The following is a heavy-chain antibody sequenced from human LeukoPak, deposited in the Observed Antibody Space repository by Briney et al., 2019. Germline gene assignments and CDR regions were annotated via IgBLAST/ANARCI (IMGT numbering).Heavy chain of an antibody. CDR2: IYYSGST. CDR3: ARGRGITMVRGVIPYYFDY. V-gene: IGHV4-39*07. CDR1: GGSISSSSYY. J-gene: IGHJ4*02. Sequence: PSETLSLTCTVSGGSISSSSYYWGWIRQPPGKGLEWIGSIYYSGSTYYNPSLKSRVTISVDTSKNQFSLKLSSVTAADTAVYYCARGRGITMVRGVIPYYFDYWGQGTLVTVSS. D-gene: IGHD3-10*01.